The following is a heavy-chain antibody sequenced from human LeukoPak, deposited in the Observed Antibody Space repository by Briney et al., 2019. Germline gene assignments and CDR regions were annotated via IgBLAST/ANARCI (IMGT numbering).Heavy chain of an antibody. J-gene: IGHJ4*02. D-gene: IGHD2-15*01. CDR1: GFTFSSYW. Sequence: GGSLRLSCAASGFTFSSYWMSWVRQAPGKGLEWVANIKQDGSEKYYVDSVKGRFTISRDNAKNSLYLQMNSLRAEDTAVYYCARDSLGYCSGGSCYSTFDYWGQGTLVTVSS. V-gene: IGHV3-7*01. CDR3: ARDSLGYCSGGSCYSTFDY. CDR2: IKQDGSEK.